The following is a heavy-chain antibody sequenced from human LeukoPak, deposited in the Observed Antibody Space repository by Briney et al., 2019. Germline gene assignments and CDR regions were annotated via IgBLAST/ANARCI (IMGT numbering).Heavy chain of an antibody. V-gene: IGHV3-43D*03. D-gene: IGHD6-19*01. CDR3: AKDRGLLYSSGPIDY. Sequence: GGSLRLSCAASGFTFDDYGMHWVRQAPGKGLEWVSLISWDGGSTNYADSVKGRFTISRDNSKNSLYLQMNSLRAEDTALYYCAKDRGLLYSSGPIDYWGQGTLVTVSS. CDR1: GFTFDDYG. CDR2: ISWDGGST. J-gene: IGHJ4*02.